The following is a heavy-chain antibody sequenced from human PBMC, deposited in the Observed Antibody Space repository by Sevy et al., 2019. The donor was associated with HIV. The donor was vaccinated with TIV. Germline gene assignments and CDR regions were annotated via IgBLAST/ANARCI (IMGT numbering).Heavy chain of an antibody. CDR2: ISWDVGST. D-gene: IGHD3-3*01. CDR3: AKDIITIFGVVGSDGMDV. V-gene: IGHV3-43*01. CDR1: GFTFDDYT. J-gene: IGHJ6*02. Sequence: GGSLRLSCAASGFTFDDYTMHWVRQAPGKGLEWVSLISWDVGSTYYADSVKGRFTISRDNSKNSLYLQMNSLRTEDTALYYCAKDIITIFGVVGSDGMDVWGQGTTVTVSS.